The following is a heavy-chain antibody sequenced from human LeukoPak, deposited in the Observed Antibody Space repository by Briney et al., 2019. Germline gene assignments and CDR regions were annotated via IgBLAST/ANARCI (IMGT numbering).Heavy chain of an antibody. D-gene: IGHD4-17*01. Sequence: GGSLRLSCAVSGFTFSSYEMNWFRQAPVKGLEWVSYVSSGGSIIYYADSVKGRFTISRDNAKNSLYLQMNSLRAEDTAVYYCARSWEMTTVTTGLGVAGSWGQGTLVTVSS. J-gene: IGHJ4*02. CDR2: VSSGGSII. CDR3: ARSWEMTTVTTGLGVAGS. CDR1: GFTFSSYE. V-gene: IGHV3-48*03.